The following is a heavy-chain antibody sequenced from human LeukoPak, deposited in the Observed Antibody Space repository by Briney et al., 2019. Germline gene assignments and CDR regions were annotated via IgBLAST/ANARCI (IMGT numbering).Heavy chain of an antibody. CDR3: ARDDSSSYYDSSAPLDY. CDR1: GGSISSTTYY. D-gene: IGHD3-22*01. Sequence: SETLSLTCRVSGGSISSTTYYWGWIRQPPGKGLEWIGSIYQSGITSSNPSLRSRVAISVDTSKNQFSLKLSSVTAADTAVYYCARDDSSSYYDSSAPLDYWGQGTLVTVSS. CDR2: IYQSGIT. V-gene: IGHV4-39*07. J-gene: IGHJ4*02.